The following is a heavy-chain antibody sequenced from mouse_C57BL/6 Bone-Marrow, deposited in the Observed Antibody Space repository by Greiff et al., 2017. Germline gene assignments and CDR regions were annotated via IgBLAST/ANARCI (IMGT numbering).Heavy chain of an antibody. CDR1: GFTFSSYA. D-gene: IGHD2-1*01. Sequence: EVKLVESGGGLVKPGGSLKLSCAASGFTFSSYAMSWVRQTPEKRLEWVATISDGGSYTYYPDNVKGRFTISRDNAKNNLYLQMSHLKSEDTAMYYCARDRIYYGTMDYWGQGTSVTVSS. CDR2: ISDGGSYT. J-gene: IGHJ4*01. CDR3: ARDRIYYGTMDY. V-gene: IGHV5-4*01.